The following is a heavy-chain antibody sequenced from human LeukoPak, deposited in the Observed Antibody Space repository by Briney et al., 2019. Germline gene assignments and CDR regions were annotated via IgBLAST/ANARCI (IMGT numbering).Heavy chain of an antibody. J-gene: IGHJ3*02. D-gene: IGHD5-12*01. Sequence: SETLSLTCAVSGYSISSGYYWGWIQQPPGKGLEWIGSIYHSGSTFYNPSLKSRVTISVDTSKNQFSVKLSSVTAADTAVYYCARQDSGYDPFDIWGQGTMVTVSS. CDR3: ARQDSGYDPFDI. CDR2: IYHSGST. CDR1: GYSISSGYY. V-gene: IGHV4-38-2*01.